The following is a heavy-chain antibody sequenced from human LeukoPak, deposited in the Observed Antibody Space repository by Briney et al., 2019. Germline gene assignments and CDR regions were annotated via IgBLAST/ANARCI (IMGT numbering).Heavy chain of an antibody. CDR2: ISYDGSNK. D-gene: IGHD3-3*01. J-gene: IGHJ4*02. CDR3: AKASGFFKVDY. CDR1: GFTFSSYG. V-gene: IGHV3-30*18. Sequence: GGSLRLSCAASGFTFSSYGMHWVCQAPGKGLEWVAVISYDGSNKYYADSVKGRFTISRDNSKNTLYLQMNSLRAEDTAVYYCAKASGFFKVDYWGQGTLVTVS.